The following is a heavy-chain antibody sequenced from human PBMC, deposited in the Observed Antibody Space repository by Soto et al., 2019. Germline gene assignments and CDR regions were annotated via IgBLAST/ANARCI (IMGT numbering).Heavy chain of an antibody. CDR2: TYYRSKWFN. J-gene: IGHJ4*02. Sequence: SQSLSLTCAISGDSGSSNSAAWNWIRQSPSRGLEWLGRTYYRSKWFNDHAISVKSRIAINPDTSKNHFSLQLNSVTPDDTAVYYCFFTLRGHAVKYILFRGQGTPVT. V-gene: IGHV6-1*01. CDR1: GDSGSSNSAA. CDR3: FFTLRGHAVKYILF. D-gene: IGHD3-16*01.